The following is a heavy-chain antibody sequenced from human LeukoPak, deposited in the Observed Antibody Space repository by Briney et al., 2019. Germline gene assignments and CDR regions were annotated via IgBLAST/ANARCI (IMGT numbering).Heavy chain of an antibody. V-gene: IGHV4-31*01. D-gene: IGHD6-13*01. CDR1: GGSISSGGYY. Sequence: SETLALTCTVSGGSISSGGYYWGWIRQHPGTGLGGIGYMSYSGDTYYNASLKSPITISLDTSKNQFSLKLSSVTAADTAVYYCAVKVAATGYYWGQGTLVTVSS. CDR3: AVKVAATGYY. CDR2: MSYSGDT. J-gene: IGHJ4*02.